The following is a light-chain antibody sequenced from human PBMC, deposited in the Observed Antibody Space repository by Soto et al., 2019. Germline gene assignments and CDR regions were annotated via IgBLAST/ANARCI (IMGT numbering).Light chain of an antibody. CDR3: QQYGSSVKT. CDR1: QSVSNNY. CDR2: GAS. Sequence: EIVLTQSPGTLSLSPGERATLSCRASQSVSNNYLAWYQQKPGQAPSLLIFGASNRAPDIPDRFSGSGSGTDFTLTISRLEPEDFAVYFCQQYGSSVKTFGQGTKVDNK. V-gene: IGKV3-20*01. J-gene: IGKJ1*01.